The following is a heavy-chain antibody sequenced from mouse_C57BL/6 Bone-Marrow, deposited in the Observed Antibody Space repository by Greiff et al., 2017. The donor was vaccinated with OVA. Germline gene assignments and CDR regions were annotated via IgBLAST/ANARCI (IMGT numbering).Heavy chain of an antibody. Sequence: SGAELVRPGASVTLSCKASGYTFTDYEMHWVKQTPVHGLEWIGAIDPETGGTAYNQKFKGKAILTADKSSSTAYMELRSLTSEDSAVYYCTRGNYEAWFAYWGQGTLVTVSA. CDR3: TRGNYEAWFAY. V-gene: IGHV1-15*01. D-gene: IGHD2-1*01. CDR2: IDPETGGT. J-gene: IGHJ3*01. CDR1: GYTFTDYE.